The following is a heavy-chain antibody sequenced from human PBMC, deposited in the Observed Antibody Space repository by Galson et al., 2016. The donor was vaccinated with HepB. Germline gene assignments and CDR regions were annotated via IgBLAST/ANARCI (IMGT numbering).Heavy chain of an antibody. Sequence: SLRLSCAASGFTFSRYEMNWVRQAPGKGLEWVSYISSSGTTIYYADSVKGRFTISRDNAKNSLYLKMNSLRAEDKAVYYCAREPVRLDDLLTGPPKTPDYWGQGTLVTVSS. CDR3: AREPVRLDDLLTGPPKTPDY. CDR1: GFTFSRYE. CDR2: ISSSGTTI. D-gene: IGHD3-9*01. V-gene: IGHV3-48*03. J-gene: IGHJ4*02.